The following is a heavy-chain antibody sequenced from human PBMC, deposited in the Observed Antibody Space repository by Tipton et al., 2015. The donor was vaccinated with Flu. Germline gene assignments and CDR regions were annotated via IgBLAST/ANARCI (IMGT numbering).Heavy chain of an antibody. Sequence: GLVKPSQTLSLTCDISGDSVSSNSAAWNWIRQSPSRGLEWLGRTYYTSKWYNDYAESVQSRITINPGTSKNQFSLQLHSVTPEDTGVYYCARERHYFYDSRGLYNWFDPWGQGTLVTVSS. CDR3: ARERHYFYDSRGLYNWFDP. D-gene: IGHD3-22*01. CDR1: GDSVSSNSAA. CDR2: TYYTSKWYN. J-gene: IGHJ5*02. V-gene: IGHV6-1*01.